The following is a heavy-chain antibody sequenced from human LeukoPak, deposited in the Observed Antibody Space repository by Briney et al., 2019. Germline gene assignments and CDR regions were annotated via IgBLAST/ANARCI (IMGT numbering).Heavy chain of an antibody. V-gene: IGHV1-69*01. CDR1: GGTFSSYA. D-gene: IGHD3-9*01. J-gene: IGHJ6*02. CDR3: ARNLRAYDILTGYPIPYYYYGMDV. Sequence: SVKVSCKASGGTFSSYAISWVRQAPGQGLEWMGGIIPIFGTANYAQKFQGRVTITADESTSTAYMELSSLRSEDTAVYYCARNLRAYDILTGYPIPYYYYGMDVWGQGATVTVSS. CDR2: IIPIFGTA.